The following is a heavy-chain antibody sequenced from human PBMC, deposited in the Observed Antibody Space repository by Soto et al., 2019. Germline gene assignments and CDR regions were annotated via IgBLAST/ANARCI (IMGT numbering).Heavy chain of an antibody. D-gene: IGHD2-15*01. J-gene: IGHJ6*02. CDR2: VYYTGDT. V-gene: IGHV4-59*08. CDR3: VRQGIDSLHALVDV. CDR1: SGPDRSHN. Sequence: QVQLQQSGPRLVKPSETLSLTCTVSSGPDRSHNWGWIRQPPGRGLEWIGYVYYTGDTAYNPSLGGRVTIYGDRPTNDISLTQTSVTAADTAVYYWVRQGIDSLHALVDVWAQGTTVSVS.